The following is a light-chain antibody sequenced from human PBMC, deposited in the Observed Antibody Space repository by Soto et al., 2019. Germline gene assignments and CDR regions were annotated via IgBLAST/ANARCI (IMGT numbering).Light chain of an antibody. V-gene: IGLV2-14*03. CDR1: SSDIGRYDY. CDR2: RVI. Sequence: QAVVTQPASMSGSPGQSITISCTGTSSDIGRYDYVSWYQQLPGKAPKLMIYRVINRPSGVSDRFSGSKSGNSASLSISGLHPDDEATHFCGSYTSATTWVFGGGTKVTVL. CDR3: GSYTSATTWV. J-gene: IGLJ3*02.